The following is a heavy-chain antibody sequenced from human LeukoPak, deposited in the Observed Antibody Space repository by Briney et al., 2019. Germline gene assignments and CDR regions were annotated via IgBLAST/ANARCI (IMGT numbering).Heavy chain of an antibody. V-gene: IGHV3-7*03. CDR1: GFSFSSYA. J-gene: IGHJ3*01. D-gene: IGHD6-6*01. CDR2: INSDGSEG. Sequence: GRSLRLSCVASGFSFSSYAMHWVRQAPGKGLEWVASINSDGSEGYYADVVKGRFTISRDNAKNSLYLQINSLRAEDTAVYYCARSSYSSSSSVWGQGTMDTVSS. CDR3: ARSSYSSSSSV.